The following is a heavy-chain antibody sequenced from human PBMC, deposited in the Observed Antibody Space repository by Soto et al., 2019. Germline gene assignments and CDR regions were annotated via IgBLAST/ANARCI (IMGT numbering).Heavy chain of an antibody. D-gene: IGHD6-6*01. J-gene: IGHJ6*02. CDR3: AKDLEYSSSSYYYGMDV. CDR2: ISGSGGST. CDR1: GFTFSSYA. Sequence: EVQLLESGGGLVQPGGSLRLSCAASGFTFSSYAMSWVRQAPGKGLEWVSAISGSGGSTYYADSVKGRFTISRDNSKNTLYLQMNRLRAEDTAVYYCAKDLEYSSSSYYYGMDVWGQGTTVTVSS. V-gene: IGHV3-23*01.